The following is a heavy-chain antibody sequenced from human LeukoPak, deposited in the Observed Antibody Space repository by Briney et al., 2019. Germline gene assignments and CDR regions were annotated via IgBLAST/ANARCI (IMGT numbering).Heavy chain of an antibody. V-gene: IGHV4-39*07. Sequence: SETLSLTCTVSGGSISSGSYYWGWIRQPPGKGLEWIGSIYYSGSTYYNPSLKSRVTISVDTSKNQFSLKLSSVTAADTAVYYCARDRFDWLLFRSGDFDYWGQGTLVTVSS. CDR1: GGSISSGSYY. D-gene: IGHD3-9*01. CDR3: ARDRFDWLLFRSGDFDY. J-gene: IGHJ4*02. CDR2: IYYSGST.